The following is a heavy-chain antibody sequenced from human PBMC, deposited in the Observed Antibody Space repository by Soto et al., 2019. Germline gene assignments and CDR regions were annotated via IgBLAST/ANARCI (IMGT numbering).Heavy chain of an antibody. V-gene: IGHV3-48*03. J-gene: IGHJ4*02. Sequence: TGGSLRLSCVASGFTLSSYEMNWVRLAPGKGLEWVAYISYTGTTMYYADSVKGRFTISRDTAKNSLYLQMNSLRAEDTAVYYCARESPPYDILTGYYDYWGQGTLVTVSS. CDR1: GFTLSSYE. D-gene: IGHD3-9*01. CDR3: ARESPPYDILTGYYDY. CDR2: ISYTGTTM.